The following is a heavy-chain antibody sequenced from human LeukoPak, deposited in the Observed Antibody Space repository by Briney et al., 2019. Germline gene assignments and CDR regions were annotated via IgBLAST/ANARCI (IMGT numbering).Heavy chain of an antibody. CDR2: TYYRSKWYF. CDR3: ARDLILGYCSGGSCHSKNWLDP. Sequence: SQTLSLTFAISGDSVSRNTVAWNWIRQSPSRGLEWLGRTYYRSKWYFDYAVSVKSRITIKSDTSKNQFSLQLNSVTPEDTAVYYCARDLILGYCSGGSCHSKNWLDPWGQGTLVTVSS. J-gene: IGHJ5*02. V-gene: IGHV6-1*01. D-gene: IGHD2-15*01. CDR1: GDSVSRNTVA.